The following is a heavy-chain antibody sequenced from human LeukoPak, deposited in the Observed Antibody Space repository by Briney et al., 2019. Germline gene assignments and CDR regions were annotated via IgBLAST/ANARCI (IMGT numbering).Heavy chain of an antibody. V-gene: IGHV1-2*02. CDR2: INPNSGGT. D-gene: IGHD3-16*01. Sequence: ASVKVSCKASGYTFTGYYMHWVRQAPGQGLEWMGWINPNSGGTNYAQKFQGRVTMTRDTSISTAYMELSRLRSDDTAVYYCARTSVGDYVWGSFDYWGQGTLVTVSS. CDR1: GYTFTGYY. CDR3: ARTSVGDYVWGSFDY. J-gene: IGHJ4*02.